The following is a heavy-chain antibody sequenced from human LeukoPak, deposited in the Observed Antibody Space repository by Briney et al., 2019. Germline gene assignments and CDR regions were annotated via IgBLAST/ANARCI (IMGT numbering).Heavy chain of an antibody. V-gene: IGHV3-23*01. D-gene: IGHD3-9*01. CDR3: AKDLVTGVKTNYYDILTGYYLFDY. CDR1: GFTFSSYT. J-gene: IGHJ4*02. CDR2: ISGSGGST. Sequence: PGGSLRLSCAASGFTFSSYTMSWVRQAPGKGLEWVSAISGSGGSTYYADSVKGRFTISRDNSKNTLYLQMNSLRAEDTAVYYCAKDLVTGVKTNYYDILTGYYLFDYWGQGTLVTVSS.